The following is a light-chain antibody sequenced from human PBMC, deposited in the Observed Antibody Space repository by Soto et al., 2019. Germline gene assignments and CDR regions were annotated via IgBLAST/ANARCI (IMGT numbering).Light chain of an antibody. Sequence: IWITQSPSLLSASTGPRVTISCRMSQGISSYLAWYQVKPGKAPKLLIYAASTLESGVPSRSSATVSGTEFSLTITSLQPEDFATYYCQQLFDSPIPFGQGTRLEV. CDR3: QQLFDSPIP. V-gene: IGKV1D-8*03. CDR2: AAS. J-gene: IGKJ5*01. CDR1: QGISSY.